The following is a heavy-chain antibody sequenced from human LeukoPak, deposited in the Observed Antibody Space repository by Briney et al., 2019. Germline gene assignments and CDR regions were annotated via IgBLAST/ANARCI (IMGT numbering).Heavy chain of an antibody. D-gene: IGHD3-22*01. V-gene: IGHV4-39*01. J-gene: IGHJ4*02. CDR2: IYYSGST. Sequence: SETLSLTCTVSGGSISSSSYYWGWIRQPPGKGLEWIGSIYYSGSTYYNPSLKSRVTISVDTSKNQFSLKLSSVTAADTAVYYCARHTYYYDSSGYPTLFQGFPDYFDYWGQGTLVTVSS. CDR3: ARHTYYYDSSGYPTLFQGFPDYFDY. CDR1: GGSISSSSYY.